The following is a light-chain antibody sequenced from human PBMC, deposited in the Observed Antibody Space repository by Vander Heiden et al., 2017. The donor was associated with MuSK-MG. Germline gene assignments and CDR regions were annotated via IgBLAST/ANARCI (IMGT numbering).Light chain of an antibody. V-gene: IGKV1-16*02. CDR2: AAS. J-gene: IGKJ2*01. Sequence: DIQMTQSPPSLSASLGDTVTITCRASQGVSSYLAWYQQKPGKAAKSLIYAASKLQSGVPSNFSGSGSGRDFTLTIISLQPEDFATYYCLQYHSSPYTFGQGTKLEIK. CDR1: QGVSSY. CDR3: LQYHSSPYT.